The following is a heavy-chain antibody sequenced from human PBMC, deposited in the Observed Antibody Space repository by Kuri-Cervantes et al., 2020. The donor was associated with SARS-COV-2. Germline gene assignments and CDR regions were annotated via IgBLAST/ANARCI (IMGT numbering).Heavy chain of an antibody. J-gene: IGHJ4*02. Sequence: ESLKIYCAAPGFNFSNYSMNWVRQAPGKGLEWVSSIISSSSYIYYADSVKCRFTLSRDDAKKSLYLQMNSLRAEDTAVYYCARGSRGYYYDSSGTFDYWGQGTLVTVSS. CDR3: ARGSRGYYYDSSGTFDY. CDR2: IISSSSYI. V-gene: IGHV3-21*01. D-gene: IGHD3-22*01. CDR1: GFNFSNYS.